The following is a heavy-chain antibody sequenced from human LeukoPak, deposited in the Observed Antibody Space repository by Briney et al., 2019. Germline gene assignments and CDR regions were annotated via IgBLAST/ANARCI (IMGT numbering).Heavy chain of an antibody. V-gene: IGHV3-30*04. J-gene: IGHJ6*04. CDR3: AELGITMIGGV. Sequence: GRSLRLSCAASGFTFSSYTMHWVRQAPGKGLEWVAVISYDEGNKHYADSVKGRFTISRDNSRNTLYLQMNSLRAEDTAVYYCAELGITMIGGVWGKGTTVTISS. D-gene: IGHD3-10*02. CDR2: ISYDEGNK. CDR1: GFTFSSYT.